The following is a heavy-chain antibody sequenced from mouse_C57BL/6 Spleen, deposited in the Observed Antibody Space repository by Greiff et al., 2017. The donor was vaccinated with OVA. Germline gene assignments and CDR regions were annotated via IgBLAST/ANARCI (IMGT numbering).Heavy chain of an antibody. J-gene: IGHJ2*01. CDR3: TSMGGLRRNFDY. CDR1: GFNIKDDY. CDR2: IDPENGDT. V-gene: IGHV14-4*01. D-gene: IGHD2-4*01. Sequence: EVQRVESGAELVRPGASVKLSCTASGFNIKDDYMHWVKQRPEQGLEWIGWIDPENGDTEYASKFQGKATITADTSSNTAYLQLSSLTSEDTAVYYCTSMGGLRRNFDYWGQGTTLTVSS.